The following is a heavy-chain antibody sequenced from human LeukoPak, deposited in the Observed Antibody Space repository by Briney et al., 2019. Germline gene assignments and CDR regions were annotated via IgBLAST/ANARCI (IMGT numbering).Heavy chain of an antibody. Sequence: SETLSLTCSVSGYSISSGYFWGWIRQPPGKGLEWIGIIHSGESPYYSPSLKSRISISIDTSKNQFSLKFNSVTAADTAVYYCARGGGVRTGSGWRPGNWFDPWGQGTLVIVSS. J-gene: IGHJ5*02. CDR1: GYSISSGYF. D-gene: IGHD6-19*01. V-gene: IGHV4-38-2*02. CDR3: ARGGGVRTGSGWRPGNWFDP. CDR2: IHSGESP.